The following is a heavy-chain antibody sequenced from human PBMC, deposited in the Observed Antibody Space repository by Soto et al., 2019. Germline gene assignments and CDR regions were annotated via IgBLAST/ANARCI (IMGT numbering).Heavy chain of an antibody. CDR1: GFTFSSYA. CDR3: AKGNIRIVVVVAATCFDY. J-gene: IGHJ4*02. Sequence: PGGSLRLSCAASGFTFSSYAMSWVRQAPGKGLGWVSAISGSGGSTYYADSVRGRFTISRDNSKNTLYLQMNSLRAEDTAVYYCAKGNIRIVVVVAATCFDYWGQGTLVTV. V-gene: IGHV3-23*01. CDR2: ISGSGGST. D-gene: IGHD2-15*01.